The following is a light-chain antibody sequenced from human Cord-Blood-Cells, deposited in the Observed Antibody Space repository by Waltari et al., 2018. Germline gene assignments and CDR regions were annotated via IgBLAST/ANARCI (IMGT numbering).Light chain of an antibody. J-gene: IGKJ2*03. CDR2: WAS. CDR3: QQYYSTPYS. CDR1: QSVLYSSNNNNY. V-gene: IGKV4-1*01. Sequence: DIVMTQSPDSLAVSLGARAPINCNSRQSVLYSSNNNNYLAWYQQKPGQPPKLRIYWASTRESGVPDRFSGSGSGTDFTLTISSLQAEDVAVYYCQQYYSTPYSFGQGTKLEIK.